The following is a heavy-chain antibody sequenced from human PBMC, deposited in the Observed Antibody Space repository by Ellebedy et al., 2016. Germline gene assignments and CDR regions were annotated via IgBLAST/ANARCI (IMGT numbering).Heavy chain of an antibody. CDR3: ARAIRRGYSYDKQYYFDY. CDR2: ISAYNGNT. Sequence: ASVTVSCXASGYTFTSYGISWVRQAPGQGLEWMGWISAYNGNTNYAQKLQGRVTMTTDTSTSTAYMELRSLRSDDTAVYYCARAIRRGYSYDKQYYFDYWGQGTLVTVSS. D-gene: IGHD5-18*01. V-gene: IGHV1-18*01. J-gene: IGHJ4*02. CDR1: GYTFTSYG.